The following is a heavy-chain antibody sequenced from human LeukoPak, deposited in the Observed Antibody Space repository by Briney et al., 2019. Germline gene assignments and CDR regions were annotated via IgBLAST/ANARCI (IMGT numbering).Heavy chain of an antibody. CDR3: ARGTYDFWSGYSNWFDP. CDR2: IYYSGST. CDR1: GGSISSSSYY. Sequence: PSETLSLTCTVSGGSISSSSYYWGWIRQPPGKGLEWIGSIYYSGSTYYNPSLKGRVTISVDTSKNQFSLKLSSVTAADTAVYYCARGTYDFWSGYSNWFDPWGQGTLVTVSS. V-gene: IGHV4-39*01. J-gene: IGHJ5*02. D-gene: IGHD3-3*01.